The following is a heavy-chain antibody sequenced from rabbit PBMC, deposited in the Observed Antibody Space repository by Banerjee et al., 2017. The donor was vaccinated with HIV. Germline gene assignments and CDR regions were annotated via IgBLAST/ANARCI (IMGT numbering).Heavy chain of an antibody. D-gene: IGHD6-1*01. CDR2: IYAGSSGST. CDR1: GFSFSSSYY. J-gene: IGHJ4*01. V-gene: IGHV1S45*01. Sequence: QEQLVESGGGLVQPEGSLTLTCTASGFSFSSSYYMCWVRQAPGKGLEWIACIYAGSSGSTYYASWAKGRFTISKTSSTTVTLQMTSLTAADTATYFCATSVPTYTYGCNLWGPGTLVTVS. CDR3: ATSVPTYTYGCNL.